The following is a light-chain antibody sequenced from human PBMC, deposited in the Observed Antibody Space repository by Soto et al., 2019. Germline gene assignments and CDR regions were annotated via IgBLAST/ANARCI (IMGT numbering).Light chain of an antibody. CDR3: QQFGTSLN. Sequence: EIVLTQSPATLSLSPGERATLSCGASQSVDSLYLGWYQQKPGLAPRLLIYDVSKRFTGIPDRFSGSGSGTDFTLTITRLEPEDFAVYYCQQFGTSLNFGGGTRVEIK. V-gene: IGKV3D-20*01. CDR1: QSVDSLY. CDR2: DVS. J-gene: IGKJ4*01.